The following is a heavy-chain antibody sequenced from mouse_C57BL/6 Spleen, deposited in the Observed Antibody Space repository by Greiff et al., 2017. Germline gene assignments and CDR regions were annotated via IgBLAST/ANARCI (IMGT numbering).Heavy chain of an antibody. D-gene: IGHD1-1*01. CDR3: ARTATVVDYFDY. V-gene: IGHV1-55*01. J-gene: IGHJ2*01. Sequence: QAQLQQPGAELVKPGASVKMSCKASGYTFTSYWITWVKQRPGQGLEWIGDIYPGSGSTNYNEKFKSKATLTVDTSSSTAYMQLSSLTSEDSAVYYCARTATVVDYFDYWGQGTTLTVSS. CDR2: IYPGSGST. CDR1: GYTFTSYW.